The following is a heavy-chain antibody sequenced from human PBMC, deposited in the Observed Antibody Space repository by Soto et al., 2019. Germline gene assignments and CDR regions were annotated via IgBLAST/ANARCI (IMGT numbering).Heavy chain of an antibody. Sequence: SVKVSCKGSGGTFNRYTITWVRQAPGQGLEWMGRIIPMFGIASYAQNFQGRVTITADKSTSTAYMELSSLRSEDTAVYYCARDSGRSVVVPAAISAMYVWG. D-gene: IGHD2-2*01. CDR1: GGTFNRYT. CDR3: ARDSGRSVVVPAAISAMYV. J-gene: IGHJ6*01. V-gene: IGHV1-69*04. CDR2: IIPMFGIA.